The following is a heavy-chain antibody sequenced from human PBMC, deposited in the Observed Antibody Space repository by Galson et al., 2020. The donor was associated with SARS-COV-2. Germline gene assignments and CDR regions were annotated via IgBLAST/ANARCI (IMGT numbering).Heavy chain of an antibody. CDR2: IYYSGST. J-gene: IGHJ6*02. D-gene: IGHD2-21*02. CDR3: ATGPVVTAAAEHLNNYYYYYYGMDV. Sequence: SETLSLTCTVSGGSISSSSYYWGWIRQPPGKGLEWIGNIYYSGSTYYNPSLKSRVTISVDTSKNQFSLKLSSVTAADTAVYYCATGPVVTAAAEHLNNYYYYYYGMDVWGQGTTVTVSS. CDR1: GGSISSSSYY. V-gene: IGHV4-39*01.